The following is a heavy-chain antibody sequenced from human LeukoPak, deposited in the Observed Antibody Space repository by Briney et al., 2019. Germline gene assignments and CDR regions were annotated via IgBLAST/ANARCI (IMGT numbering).Heavy chain of an antibody. CDR3: ARVSYRITGTPCSPLIDY. CDR2: INPNSGGT. D-gene: IGHD1-20*01. CDR1: GYTFTGYY. V-gene: IGHV1-2*02. Sequence: GASVKVSCKASGYTFTGYYMHWVRQAPEQGLEWMGWINPNSGGTNYAQKFQGRVTMTRDTSISTAYMELSRLRSDDTAVYYCARVSYRITGTPCSPLIDYWGQGTLVTVSS. J-gene: IGHJ4*02.